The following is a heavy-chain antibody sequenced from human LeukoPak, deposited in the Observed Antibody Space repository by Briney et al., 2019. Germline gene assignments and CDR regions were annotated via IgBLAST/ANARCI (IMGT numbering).Heavy chain of an antibody. CDR1: GFTFSSYA. D-gene: IGHD3-9*01. CDR2: ISGSGGST. V-gene: IGHV3-23*01. J-gene: IGHJ4*02. Sequence: GGSLRLSCAASGFTFSSYAMSWVRQAPGKGLEGVSAISGSGGSTYYADSVKGRFTISRDNSKNTLYLQMNSLRAEDTAVYCCAKGNYDILTGYYDYWGQGTLVTVSS. CDR3: AKGNYDILTGYYDY.